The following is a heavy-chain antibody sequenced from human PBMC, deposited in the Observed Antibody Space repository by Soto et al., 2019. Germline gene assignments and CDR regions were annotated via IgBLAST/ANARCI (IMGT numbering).Heavy chain of an antibody. V-gene: IGHV3-7*03. J-gene: IGHJ6*02. CDR2: IKQDGSEK. D-gene: IGHD2-8*01. CDR1: GFTFSSYW. CDR3: ARNLGYCTNGVCFPHYYYRMDV. Sequence: GGSLRLSCAASGFTFSSYWMSWVRQAPGKGLEWVANIKQDGSEKYYVDSVEGRFTISRDNAKNSLYLQMNSLRAEDTAVYYCARNLGYCTNGVCFPHYYYRMDVWGQGTTVTVSS.